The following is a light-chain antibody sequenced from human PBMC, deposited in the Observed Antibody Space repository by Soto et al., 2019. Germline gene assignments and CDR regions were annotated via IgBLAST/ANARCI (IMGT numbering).Light chain of an antibody. CDR2: GAS. CDR1: QSVSSSY. V-gene: IGKV3-20*01. CDR3: QQYGSSRT. J-gene: IGKJ4*01. Sequence: EIMLTQSPGTLSLYPGERATLSCRASQSVSSSYLAWYQQKPGQAPRLLIYGASSRATGIPDRFSGSGSGTDFTLTISRLEPEDFAVYYCQQYGSSRTFGGGTKVEIK.